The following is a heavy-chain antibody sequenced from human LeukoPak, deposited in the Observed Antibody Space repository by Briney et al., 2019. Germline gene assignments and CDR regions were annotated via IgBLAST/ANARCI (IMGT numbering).Heavy chain of an antibody. CDR2: INPNSGGT. CDR3: AKEDRGCSGWFDY. CDR1: GYTFTGYF. D-gene: IGHD6-19*01. Sequence: ASVKVSCKASGYTFTGYFIHWVRQAPGQGLEWMGWINPNSGGTNYAQKFQGRVTMTRDTSISTAYMELSRLRSDDTAVYYCAKEDRGCSGWFDYWGQGTLVTVSS. V-gene: IGHV1-2*02. J-gene: IGHJ4*02.